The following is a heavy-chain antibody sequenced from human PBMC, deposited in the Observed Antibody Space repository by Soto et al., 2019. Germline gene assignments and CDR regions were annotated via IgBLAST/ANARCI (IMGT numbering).Heavy chain of an antibody. CDR3: ARDMGGGWFDP. V-gene: IGHV3-48*01. J-gene: IGHJ5*02. D-gene: IGHD1-26*01. CDR2: ISSSSSTI. Sequence: EVQLVESGGGLVQPGGSLRLSCAASGFTFSSYSMNWVRQAPGKGLEWVSYISSSSSTIYYADSVKGRFTISRDNAKNSLYLKMNSLRAEDTAVYYCARDMGGGWFDPWGQGTLVTVSS. CDR1: GFTFSSYS.